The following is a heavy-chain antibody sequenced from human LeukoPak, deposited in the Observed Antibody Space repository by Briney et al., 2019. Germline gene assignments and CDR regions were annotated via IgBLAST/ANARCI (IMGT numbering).Heavy chain of an antibody. J-gene: IGHJ4*02. CDR1: GFTFSSYG. Sequence: PGGSLRLPCAASGFTFSSYGMHWVRQAPGKGLEWVAVISYDGSNKYYADSVKGRFTISRDNSKNTLYLQMNSLRAEDTAVYYCAKGPSIAVSHWGQGTLVTVSS. D-gene: IGHD6-19*01. CDR2: ISYDGSNK. CDR3: AKGPSIAVSH. V-gene: IGHV3-30*18.